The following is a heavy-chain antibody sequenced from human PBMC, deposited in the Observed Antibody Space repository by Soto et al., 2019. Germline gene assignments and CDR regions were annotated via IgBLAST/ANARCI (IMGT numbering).Heavy chain of an antibody. V-gene: IGHV1-46*01. D-gene: IGHD2-2*01. J-gene: IGHJ6*02. CDR2: INPGGGRT. CDR3: ARDVSGPGATYVMDV. CDR1: GYIFSSHC. Sequence: ASVKVSFKASGYIFSSHCIYWVRQAPGQGLQWMGIINPGGGRTAYAQKFQGRVTLTRDMSTSTVYMELTSLTYDDTAVYYCARDVSGPGATYVMDVWGQGTTVTSP.